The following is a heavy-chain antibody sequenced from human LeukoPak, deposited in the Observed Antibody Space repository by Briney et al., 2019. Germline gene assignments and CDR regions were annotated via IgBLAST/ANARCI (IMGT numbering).Heavy chain of an antibody. CDR3: ASQGYDFWSGYVDAFDI. CDR1: GFTFSSYS. CDR2: ISSSSSYI. V-gene: IGHV3-21*01. J-gene: IGHJ3*02. Sequence: GGSLRLSCAASGFTFSSYSMNWVRQAPGKGLEWVSSISSSSSYIYYADSVKGRFTISRDNAKNSLYLQMNSLRAEDTAVYYCASQGYDFWSGYVDAFDIWGQGTMVTVSS. D-gene: IGHD3-3*01.